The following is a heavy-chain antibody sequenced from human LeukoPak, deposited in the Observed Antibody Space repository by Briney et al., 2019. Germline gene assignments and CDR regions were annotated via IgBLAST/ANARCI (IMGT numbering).Heavy chain of an antibody. CDR3: ARHLESGTYYAPFDY. V-gene: IGHV4-39*01. CDR2: VYYSGSP. Sequence: SETLSLTCTVSGGSISSYYWGWIRQPPGKGLEWIGSVYYSGSPYYNPSLKGQVTISVDTSKNQFALKLSSVTAADTAVYYCARHLESGTYYAPFDYWGQGTLLTVSS. D-gene: IGHD3-10*01. J-gene: IGHJ4*02. CDR1: GGSISSYY.